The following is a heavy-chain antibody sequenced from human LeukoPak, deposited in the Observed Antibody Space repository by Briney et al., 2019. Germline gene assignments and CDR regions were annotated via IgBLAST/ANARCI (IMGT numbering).Heavy chain of an antibody. CDR2: IIPIFGTA. D-gene: IGHD2-8*01. CDR1: GGTFSSYA. CDR3: ARRPYCTNGVCSLSGRGAFDI. J-gene: IGHJ3*02. V-gene: IGHV1-69*05. Sequence: SVKVSCKASGGTFSSYAISWVRQAPGQGLEWMGGIIPIFGTANYAQKFQGRVTITTDESTSTAYMELSSLRSEDTAVYYCARRPYCTNGVCSLSGRGAFDIWGQGTMVTVSS.